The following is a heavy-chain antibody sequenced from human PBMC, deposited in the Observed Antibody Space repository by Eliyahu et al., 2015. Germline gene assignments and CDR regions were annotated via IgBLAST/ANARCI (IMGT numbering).Heavy chain of an antibody. J-gene: IGHJ3*02. CDR1: GYIFASYG. CDR3: ARSLTQRSIFDTFDI. Sequence: QVQLVQSGAEVKKPGASVKVSCKTSGYIFASYGINWVRQAPGQGPEWMGWISGYNGDTKYAQKFQGRVTMTTDTATNTAYMELRGLRSDDTAVYRCARSLTQRSIFDTFDIWGQGTVVTVSS. D-gene: IGHD3-3*02. V-gene: IGHV1-18*01. CDR2: ISGYNGDT.